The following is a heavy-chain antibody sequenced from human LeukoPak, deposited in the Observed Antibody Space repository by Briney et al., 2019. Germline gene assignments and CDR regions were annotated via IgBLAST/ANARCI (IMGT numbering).Heavy chain of an antibody. J-gene: IGHJ5*02. CDR1: GGSISSYY. V-gene: IGHV4-4*07. CDR3: AREVAAAGTRWFDP. CDR2: IYTSGST. Sequence: SETLSLTCTVSGGSISSYYWSWIRQPAGKGLEWIGRIYTSGSTNYSPSLKSRVTMSVDTSKNQFSLTLSSVTAADTAVYYCAREVAAAGTRWFDPLGPGNPGHRLL. D-gene: IGHD6-13*01.